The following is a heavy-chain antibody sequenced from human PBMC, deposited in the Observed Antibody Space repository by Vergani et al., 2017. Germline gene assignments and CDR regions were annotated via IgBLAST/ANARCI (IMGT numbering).Heavy chain of an antibody. J-gene: IGHJ4*02. CDR1: GGSFSGYY. Sequence: QVQLQQWGAGLLKTSETLSLTCAVYGGSFSGYYWSWIRQPPGKGLEWIGEINHSGSTNYNPSLKSRVTISVDTSKNQFSLKLSSVTAADTAVYYCARLYDFWSGYSYFDYWGQGTLVTVSS. CDR2: INHSGST. V-gene: IGHV4-34*01. D-gene: IGHD3-3*01. CDR3: ARLYDFWSGYSYFDY.